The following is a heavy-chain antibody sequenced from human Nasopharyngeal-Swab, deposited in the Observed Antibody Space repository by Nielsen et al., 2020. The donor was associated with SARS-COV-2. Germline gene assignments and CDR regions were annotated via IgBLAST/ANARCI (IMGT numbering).Heavy chain of an antibody. Sequence: SETLSLTCPVSGGSVSNDDWWTWVRQPPGKGLEWIGEIHHSGSANYNPSLKSRVTMSVDRSKNQFSLKLSSVTAADTAVYYCARVVVARWFDPWGQGTLVTVSS. J-gene: IGHJ5*02. CDR3: ARVVVARWFDP. CDR1: GGSVSNDDW. CDR2: IHHSGSA. D-gene: IGHD2-2*01. V-gene: IGHV4-4*02.